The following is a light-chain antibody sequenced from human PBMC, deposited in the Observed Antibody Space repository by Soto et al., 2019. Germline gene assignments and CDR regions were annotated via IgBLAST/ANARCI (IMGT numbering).Light chain of an antibody. CDR2: EVS. V-gene: IGLV2-14*01. Sequence: QSALTQPASVSGSPGQSITISCTGTSSDVGGYNFVSWYRQHPGKAPRLIIYEVSSRPSGVSYRFSGSKSGNTASLTISGLQAEDEADYYCSSYTLRNTLVLFGGGTKLTVL. J-gene: IGLJ3*02. CDR3: SSYTLRNTLVL. CDR1: SSDVGGYNF.